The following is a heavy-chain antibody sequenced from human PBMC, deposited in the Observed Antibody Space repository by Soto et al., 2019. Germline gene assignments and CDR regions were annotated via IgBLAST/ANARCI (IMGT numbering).Heavy chain of an antibody. CDR3: ARGLGDDGSSWYDWFDP. CDR1: GGSISSYY. Sequence: SETLSLTCPVSGGSISSYYLSWIRQPPGKGLEWIGYIYYSGSTNYNPSLKSRVTISVDTSKNQFSLKLSSVTAADTAVYYCARGLGDDGSSWYDWFDPWGQGTLVTVSS. J-gene: IGHJ5*02. V-gene: IGHV4-59*01. D-gene: IGHD6-13*01. CDR2: IYYSGST.